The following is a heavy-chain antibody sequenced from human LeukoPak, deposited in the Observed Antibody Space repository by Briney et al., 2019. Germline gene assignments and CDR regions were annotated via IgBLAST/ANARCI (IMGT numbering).Heavy chain of an antibody. J-gene: IGHJ4*02. V-gene: IGHV3-21*01. D-gene: IGHD6-13*01. CDR1: GFTFSSYS. CDR2: ISSSSSYI. CDR3: ARDRARGDSSSWYHYFDY. Sequence: GGSLRLSCAASGFTFSSYSMNWVRQAPGKGLEWVSSISSSSSYIYYADSVKGRFTISRDNAKNSLYLQMNSLRAEDTAVYYCARDRARGDSSSWYHYFDYWGQGTLVTVSS.